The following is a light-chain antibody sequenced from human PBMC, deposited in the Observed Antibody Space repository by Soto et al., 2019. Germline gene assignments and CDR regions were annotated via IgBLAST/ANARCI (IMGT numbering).Light chain of an antibody. CDR3: CSYAGSFTYV. V-gene: IGLV2-23*01. Sequence: QSALTQPASVSGSPGQSITISCTGTSSDVGSGSHNLVSWYQQRPGEVPKLMIYEGSKRPSGVSNRFSGSKSGYTASLTISGLQAEDEADYFCCSYAGSFTYVFGTGTKVTVL. CDR2: EGS. J-gene: IGLJ1*01. CDR1: SSDVGSGSHNL.